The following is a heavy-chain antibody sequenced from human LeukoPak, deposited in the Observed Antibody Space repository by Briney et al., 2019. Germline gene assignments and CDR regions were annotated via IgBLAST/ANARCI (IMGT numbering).Heavy chain of an antibody. CDR2: IYHSDST. J-gene: IGHJ3*02. D-gene: IGHD2-21*01. Sequence: SETLSLTCAVSGGSISSSNWWIWVRQPPGKGLEWIGEIYHSDSTNYNPSLKSRVTISLDRSKNQFSLRLSSMTAADTAVYYCARVPSVIDAFDIWGQGTMVTVSS. V-gene: IGHV4-4*02. CDR3: ARVPSVIDAFDI. CDR1: GGSISSSNW.